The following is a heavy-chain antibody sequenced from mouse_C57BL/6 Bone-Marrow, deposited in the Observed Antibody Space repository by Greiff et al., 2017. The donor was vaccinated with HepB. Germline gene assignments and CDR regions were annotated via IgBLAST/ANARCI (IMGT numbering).Heavy chain of an antibody. CDR2: ISDGGSYT. V-gene: IGHV5-4*01. J-gene: IGHJ3*01. CDR1: GFTFSSYA. D-gene: IGHD2-4*01. CDR3: ARKGYDSWFAY. Sequence: VQLKESGGGLVKPGGSLKLSCAASGFTFSSYAMSWVRQTPEKRLEWVATISDGGSYTYYPDNVKGRFTISRDNAKNNLYLQMSHLKSEDTAMYYCARKGYDSWFAYWGQGTLVTVSA.